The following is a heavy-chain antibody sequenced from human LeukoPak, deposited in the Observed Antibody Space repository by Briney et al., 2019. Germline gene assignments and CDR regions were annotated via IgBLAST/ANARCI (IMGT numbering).Heavy chain of an antibody. CDR1: EYTFTNYY. CDR3: ARGNYYQYSGLDV. CDR2: INPNGGST. Sequence: APVTVSCKASEYTFTNYYMHWVRQAPGQGLEWMGVINPNGGSTASAQKFQGRVTMTRDTSTSTVYMELSSLKSEDTAVYYCARGNYYQYSGLDVWGQGTTVTVSS. D-gene: IGHD3-10*01. J-gene: IGHJ6*02. V-gene: IGHV1-46*01.